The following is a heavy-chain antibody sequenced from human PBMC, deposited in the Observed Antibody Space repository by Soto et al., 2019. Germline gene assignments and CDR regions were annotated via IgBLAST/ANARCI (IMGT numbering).Heavy chain of an antibody. V-gene: IGHV3-23*01. CDR2: IRDSGGST. CDR3: VGSSWYNSFQH. CDR1: GFTFSSYA. Sequence: EVQLLESGGGLVQPGGSLRLSCAASGFTFSSYAVSWVRQAPGKGLEWVSSIRDSGGSTYYADSVKGRFTISRDNSKNTLYLHMNSLRAEDTAAYYCVGSSWYNSFQHWGQGTLVTVSS. J-gene: IGHJ1*01. D-gene: IGHD6-13*01.